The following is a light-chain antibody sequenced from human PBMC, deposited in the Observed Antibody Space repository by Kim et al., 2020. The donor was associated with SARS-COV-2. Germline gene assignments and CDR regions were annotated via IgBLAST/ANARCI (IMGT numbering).Light chain of an antibody. Sequence: SSELTQDPAVSVALGQTVRITCQGDSLRSYYATWYQQKPRQAPVLVIYGRNTRPSGIPDRFSGSTSGNTASLTISGAQAEDEADFYCQSRDSGGNVVFGGGTKVTVL. CDR2: GRN. J-gene: IGLJ2*01. V-gene: IGLV3-19*01. CDR3: QSRDSGGNVV. CDR1: SLRSYY.